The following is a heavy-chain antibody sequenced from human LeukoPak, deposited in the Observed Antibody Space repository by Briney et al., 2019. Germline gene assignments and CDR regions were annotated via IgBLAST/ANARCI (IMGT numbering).Heavy chain of an antibody. Sequence: HTGGSLRLSCAASGFTFSSYWMHWVRQAPGKGLVWVSRINSDGSSTSYADSVKGRFTISRDNAKNTLYLQMNSLRAEDTAVYYCARGPLVFDSSGINTGDAFDIWGQGTMVTVSS. CDR1: GFTFSSYW. D-gene: IGHD3-22*01. J-gene: IGHJ3*02. V-gene: IGHV3-74*01. CDR3: ARGPLVFDSSGINTGDAFDI. CDR2: INSDGSST.